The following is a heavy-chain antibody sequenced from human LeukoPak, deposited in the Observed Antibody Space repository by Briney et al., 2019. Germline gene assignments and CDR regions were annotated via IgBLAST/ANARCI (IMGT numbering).Heavy chain of an antibody. CDR2: IYHSGST. J-gene: IGHJ4*02. D-gene: IGHD6-19*01. Sequence: SETLSLTCAVSGYSISSGYYWGWIRQPPGKGLEWIGSIYHSGSTYYNPSLKSRVTISVDTSKNQFSLKLSSVTAADTAVYYCARDSVAQQWLVGQYYFDYWGQGTLVTASS. CDR3: ARDSVAQQWLVGQYYFDY. CDR1: GYSISSGYY. V-gene: IGHV4-38-2*02.